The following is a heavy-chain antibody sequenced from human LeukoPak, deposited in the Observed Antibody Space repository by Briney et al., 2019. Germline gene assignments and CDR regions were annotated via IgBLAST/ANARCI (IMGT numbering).Heavy chain of an antibody. CDR3: AREVGAIRYRWFDP. Sequence: ASVKVSCKASGYTFTSYDINWVRQAPGQGLEWMGIINPSGGSTSYAQKFQGRVTMTRDTSTSTVYMELSSLRSEDTAVYYCAREVGAIRYRWFDPWGQGTLVTVSS. CDR1: GYTFTSYD. J-gene: IGHJ5*02. V-gene: IGHV1-46*01. CDR2: INPSGGST. D-gene: IGHD1-26*01.